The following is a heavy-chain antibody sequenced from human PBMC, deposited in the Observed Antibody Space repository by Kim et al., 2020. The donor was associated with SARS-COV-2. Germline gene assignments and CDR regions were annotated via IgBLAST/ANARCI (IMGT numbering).Heavy chain of an antibody. Sequence: YAAAGKGRFTISRDNSKNTLYLQMNSLRAEDTAVYYCAKDLLVGANEFDYWGQGTLVTVSS. V-gene: IGHV3-23*01. J-gene: IGHJ4*02. D-gene: IGHD1-26*01. CDR3: AKDLLVGANEFDY.